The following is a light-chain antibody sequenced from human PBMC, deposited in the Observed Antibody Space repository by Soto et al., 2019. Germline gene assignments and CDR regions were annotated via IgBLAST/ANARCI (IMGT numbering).Light chain of an antibody. CDR3: QQYGSSPPIT. V-gene: IGKV3-20*01. J-gene: IGKJ5*01. CDR1: QRVSSGY. Sequence: EIVLTQSPGALSLSPGERATLSCRARQRVSSGYLAWYQQKPGQAPRLLIFATSRSATGIPDRFSGSGSGTDFALTISRLEPEDVAVYYCQQYGSSPPITFGQGTRLEIK. CDR2: ATS.